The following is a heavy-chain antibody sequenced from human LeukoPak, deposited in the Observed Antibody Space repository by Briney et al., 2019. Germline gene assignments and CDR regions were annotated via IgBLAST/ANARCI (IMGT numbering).Heavy chain of an antibody. J-gene: IGHJ1*01. CDR3: TRGAVAGVWYFQH. D-gene: IGHD6-19*01. CDR1: GFTFGDYA. Sequence: PGGSLRLSCTASGFTFGDYAMSWFRQAPGKGLEWVGFIRSKAYGGTTEYAASVKGRFTISRDDSKSIAYLQMNSLKTEDTAVYYCTRGAVAGVWYFQHWGQGTLVTVSS. CDR2: IRSKAYGGTT. V-gene: IGHV3-49*03.